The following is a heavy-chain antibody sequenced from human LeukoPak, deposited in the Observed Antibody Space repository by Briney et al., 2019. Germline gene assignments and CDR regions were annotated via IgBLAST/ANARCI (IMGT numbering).Heavy chain of an antibody. CDR1: GFTFSNAW. V-gene: IGHV3-15*01. CDR2: IKSKTDGGTT. Sequence: GGSLRLSCAASGFTFSNAWMSWVRQAPGKGLEWVGRIKSKTDGGTTDYAAPVKGRFTISRDDSKNTLYLQMNSLRAEDTAVYYCARGQAAVLYWGQGTLVTVSS. CDR3: ARGQAAVLY. J-gene: IGHJ4*02. D-gene: IGHD6-13*01.